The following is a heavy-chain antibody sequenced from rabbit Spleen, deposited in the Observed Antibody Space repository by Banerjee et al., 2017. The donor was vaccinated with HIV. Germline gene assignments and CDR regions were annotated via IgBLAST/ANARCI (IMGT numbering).Heavy chain of an antibody. V-gene: IGHV1S40*01. D-gene: IGHD1-1*01. CDR1: GFSFSSGYD. Sequence: QSLEESGGGLVKPGASLTLTCKASGFSFSSGYDMCWVRQAPGKGLEWIACIEAGSGSTYYASWAKGRFTISKTSSTTVTLQMTSLTAADTATYFCARNYVNAFDPWGQGTLVTVS. J-gene: IGHJ2*01. CDR2: IEAGSGST. CDR3: ARNYVNAFDP.